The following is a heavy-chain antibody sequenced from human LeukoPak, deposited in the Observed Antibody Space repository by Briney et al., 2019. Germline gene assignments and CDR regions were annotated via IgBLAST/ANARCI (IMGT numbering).Heavy chain of an antibody. D-gene: IGHD6-19*01. V-gene: IGHV5-51*01. CDR3: ARISSGWYTLFDY. CDR2: IYPGDSDT. CDR1: GYRFTSYW. Sequence: GESLKISCKGSGYRFTSYWIGWVRQMLGKGLEWMGIIYPGDSDTRYSPSFQGQVTISADKSISTAYLQWSSLKASDTAMYYCARISSGWYTLFDYWGQGTLVTVSS. J-gene: IGHJ4*02.